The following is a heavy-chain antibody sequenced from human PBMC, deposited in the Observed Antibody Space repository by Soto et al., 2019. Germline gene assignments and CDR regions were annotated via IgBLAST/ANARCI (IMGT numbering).Heavy chain of an antibody. D-gene: IGHD3-10*01. J-gene: IGHJ2*01. Sequence: QVQLVQSGAEVKKPGSSVKVSCKASGGTFSSYTISWVRQAPGQGLEWMGRIIPILGIANYAQKFQGRVTINADKSTSTAYMGLSSLRSAHTAVYYCAREEKVRGVITRCWDCDLWGRGTLVTVSS. V-gene: IGHV1-69*08. CDR1: GGTFSSYT. CDR3: AREEKVRGVITRCWDCDL. CDR2: IIPILGIA.